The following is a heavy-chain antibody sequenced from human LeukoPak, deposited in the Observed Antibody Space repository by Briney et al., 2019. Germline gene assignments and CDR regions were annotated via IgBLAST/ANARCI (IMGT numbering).Heavy chain of an antibody. Sequence: PGGSLRLSCAASGFTFDDYAMHWVRQAPGKGLEWVSLISGDGGSTYYADSVKGRFTISRDNSKNSPYLQMNSLRTEDTALYYCAKDGSSSSPFDYWGQGTLVTVSS. V-gene: IGHV3-43*02. CDR2: ISGDGGST. J-gene: IGHJ4*02. D-gene: IGHD6-13*01. CDR3: AKDGSSSSPFDY. CDR1: GFTFDDYA.